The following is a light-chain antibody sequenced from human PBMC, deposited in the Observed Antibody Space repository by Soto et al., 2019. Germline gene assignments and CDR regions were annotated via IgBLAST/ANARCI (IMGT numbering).Light chain of an antibody. Sequence: DIQRTQSPSTLSASVGERVAIAGRASQSISSWLAWYQQKPGKAPKLLIYDASSLESGVPSRFSGSGSETEFSLTIRALQPEDFATYYCQQLSRYPLTFGGGTKVDI. CDR2: DAS. J-gene: IGKJ4*01. CDR3: QQLSRYPLT. CDR1: QSISSW. V-gene: IGKV1-5*01.